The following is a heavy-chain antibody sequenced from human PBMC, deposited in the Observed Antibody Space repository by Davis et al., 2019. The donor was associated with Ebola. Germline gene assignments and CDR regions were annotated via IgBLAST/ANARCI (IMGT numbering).Heavy chain of an antibody. D-gene: IGHD1-7*01. J-gene: IGHJ5*02. CDR3: ARVQGDWNLDPCWFDP. CDR2: IYYSGST. CDR1: GYSINSGYY. Sequence: LRLSCAVSGYSINSGYYWGWIRQPPGKGLEWIGYIYYSGSTYYNPSLKSRVTISVDTSKNQFSLKLSSVTAADTAVYYCARVQGDWNLDPCWFDPWGQGTLVTVSS. V-gene: IGHV4-30-4*08.